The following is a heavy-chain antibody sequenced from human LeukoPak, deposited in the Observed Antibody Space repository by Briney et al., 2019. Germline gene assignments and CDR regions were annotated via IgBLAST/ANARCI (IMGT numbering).Heavy chain of an antibody. D-gene: IGHD6-13*01. J-gene: IGHJ4*02. Sequence: GGSLRLSCAASGFTFGAYAMHWVRRAPGKGLEWVAVIWSDGSAKYYADSVKGRSTISRDNSKNTLYLQMNSLRAEDTAIYYCAKPLSLTAGWHCDSWGQGTLVTVSS. V-gene: IGHV3-33*06. CDR1: GFTFGAYA. CDR3: AKPLSLTAGWHCDS. CDR2: IWSDGSAK.